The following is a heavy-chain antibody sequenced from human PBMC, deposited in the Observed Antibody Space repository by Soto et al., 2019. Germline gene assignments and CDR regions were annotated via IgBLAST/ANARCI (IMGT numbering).Heavy chain of an antibody. J-gene: IGHJ4*02. CDR3: AKARGLARFDY. CDR1: GFTFSSYG. V-gene: IGHV3-30*18. Sequence: QVQLVESGGGVVQPGRSLRLSCAASGFTFSSYGMHWVRQAPGKGLEWVAVISYDGSNKYYADSVKGRFTISRDNSKNTLYLQMNSLRAEDTAVYYCAKARGLARFDYWGQGTLVTVSS. CDR2: ISYDGSNK.